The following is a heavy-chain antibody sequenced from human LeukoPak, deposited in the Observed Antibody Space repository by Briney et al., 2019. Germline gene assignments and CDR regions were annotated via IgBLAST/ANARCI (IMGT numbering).Heavy chain of an antibody. CDR3: ERDRLGVVVNNNFDY. D-gene: IGHD3-22*01. CDR2: IYYSGST. CDR1: GGSISSYY. V-gene: IGHV4-39*07. Sequence: PSETLSLTCNVSGGSISSYYWNWIRQPPGKGLEWIGSIYYSGSTYYDPSLKIRVTISVDTSKNQFSLKLSSVTAAGTAVYYCERDRLGVVVNNNFDYWGQGTLVTVSS. J-gene: IGHJ4*02.